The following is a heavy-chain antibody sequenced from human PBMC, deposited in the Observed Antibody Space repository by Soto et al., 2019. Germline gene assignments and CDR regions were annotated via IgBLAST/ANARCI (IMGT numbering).Heavy chain of an antibody. D-gene: IGHD3-3*01. J-gene: IGHJ4*02. CDR2: ISGSGGST. CDR1: GFTFSSYA. Sequence: AGGSLRLSCAASGFTFSSYAMSWVRQAPGKGLEWVSAISGSGGSTYYADSVKGRFTISRDNSKNTLYLQMNSLRAEDTAVYYCAKSSITIFGVVPPYYFDYWGQGTLVTVSS. CDR3: AKSSITIFGVVPPYYFDY. V-gene: IGHV3-23*01.